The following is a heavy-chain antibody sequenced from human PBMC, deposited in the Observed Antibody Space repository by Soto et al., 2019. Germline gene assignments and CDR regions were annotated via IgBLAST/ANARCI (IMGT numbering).Heavy chain of an antibody. J-gene: IGHJ6*02. CDR2: FDPEDGET. Sequence: GASLKVSCKVSGYTLTELSMHWGRQAPGKGLEWMGGFDPEDGETIYAQKFQGRVTMTEDTSTDTAYMELSSLRSEDTAVYYCATREAQYYDFWSGYYKPRGMDVWGQGTTVTVSS. D-gene: IGHD3-3*01. CDR3: ATREAQYYDFWSGYYKPRGMDV. CDR1: GYTLTELS. V-gene: IGHV1-24*01.